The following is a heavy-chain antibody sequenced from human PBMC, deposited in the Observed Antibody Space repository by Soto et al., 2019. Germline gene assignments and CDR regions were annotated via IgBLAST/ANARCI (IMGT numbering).Heavy chain of an antibody. CDR1: GYTFTSYG. D-gene: IGHD2-15*01. CDR2: IIPIFGTA. Sequence: QVQLVQSGAEVKKPGASVKVSCKASGYTFTSYGISWVRQAPGQGLEWMGWIIPIFGTANYAQKFQGRVTITADKSTSTAYMELSSLRSEDTAVYYCASSRLRIGYYYYGMDVWGQGTTVTVSS. V-gene: IGHV1-69*06. J-gene: IGHJ6*02. CDR3: ASSRLRIGYYYYGMDV.